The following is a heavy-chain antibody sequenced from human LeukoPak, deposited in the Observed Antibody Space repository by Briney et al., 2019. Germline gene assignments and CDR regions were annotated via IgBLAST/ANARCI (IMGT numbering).Heavy chain of an antibody. Sequence: ASVKVSCKASGYTFTSYGISWVRQAPGQGLEWMGWISAYNGNTNYAQKLQGRVTMTTDTSTSTAYMELRSLRSDDTAVYYCARDPYDYVWGSYRSFDYRGQGTLVTVSS. CDR2: ISAYNGNT. J-gene: IGHJ4*02. CDR1: GYTFTSYG. D-gene: IGHD3-16*02. CDR3: ARDPYDYVWGSYRSFDY. V-gene: IGHV1-18*01.